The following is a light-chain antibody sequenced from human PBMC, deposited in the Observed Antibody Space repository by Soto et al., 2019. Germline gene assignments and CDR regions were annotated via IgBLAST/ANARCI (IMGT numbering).Light chain of an antibody. Sequence: EIVLTQSPATLSLSPGERATLSCRASRSISSFLAWYQQKPGQAPRLLIYDTFNRATGIPARFSGSGSGTDFTLTISGLEPEDFAVYYCQQRANWPPLTFGGGTKGEI. J-gene: IGKJ4*01. CDR3: QQRANWPPLT. CDR1: RSISSF. CDR2: DTF. V-gene: IGKV3-11*01.